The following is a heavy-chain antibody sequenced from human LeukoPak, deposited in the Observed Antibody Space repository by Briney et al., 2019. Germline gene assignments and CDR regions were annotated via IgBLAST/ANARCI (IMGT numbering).Heavy chain of an antibody. V-gene: IGHV1-46*01. D-gene: IGHD4-17*01. Sequence: ASVKVSCKASGYTFTSYYMHWVRQAPGQGLEWMGIINPSGGSTSYAQKFQGRVTMTRDTSTSTVYMELNSLRAEDTAVYYCARVSPNTVTTLQYFDYWGQGTLVTVSS. J-gene: IGHJ4*02. CDR2: INPSGGST. CDR3: ARVSPNTVTTLQYFDY. CDR1: GYTFTSYY.